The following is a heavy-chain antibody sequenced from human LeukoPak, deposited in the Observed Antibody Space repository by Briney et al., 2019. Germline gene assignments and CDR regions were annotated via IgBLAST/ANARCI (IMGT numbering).Heavy chain of an antibody. V-gene: IGHV3-7*03. J-gene: IGHJ4*02. CDR1: GFTFSSYW. D-gene: IGHD6-19*01. CDR3: ASGRPYSSGWQFDY. CDR2: IKQDGSEK. Sequence: GSLRLSCAASGFTFSSYWMSWVRQAPGKGLEWVANIKQDGSEKYYVDSVRGRFTISRDNAKNSQYLQMNSLRAEDTAVYYCASGRPYSSGWQFDYWGQGTLVTVSS.